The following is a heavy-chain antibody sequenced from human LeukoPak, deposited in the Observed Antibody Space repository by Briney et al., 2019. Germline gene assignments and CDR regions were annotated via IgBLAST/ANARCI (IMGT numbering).Heavy chain of an antibody. CDR2: IYYSGST. CDR3: ARDETGMVGAKDAFDI. J-gene: IGHJ3*02. CDR1: GGSISSYY. Sequence: SETLSLTCTVSGGSISSYYWSWIRQPPGKGLEWIGYIYYSGSTNYNPSLKSRVTISVDTSKNQFSLKLSSVTAADTAVYYCARDETGMVGAKDAFDIWGQGTMVTVSS. D-gene: IGHD1-26*01. V-gene: IGHV4-59*01.